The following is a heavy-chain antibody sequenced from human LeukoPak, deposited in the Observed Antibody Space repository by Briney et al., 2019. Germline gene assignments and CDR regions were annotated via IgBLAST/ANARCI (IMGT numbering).Heavy chain of an antibody. CDR3: ARGGGGNPYYFDY. J-gene: IGHJ4*02. CDR2: TGSGSSYI. D-gene: IGHD4-23*01. Sequence: PGGPLRLSCAASGFTFSSYSMNLVRQAPGKGLEWVSSTGSGSSYIYYADSVKGRFTISRDNAKNSLYLQMNSLRAEDTAVYYCARGGGGNPYYFDYWGQGTLVTVSS. CDR1: GFTFSSYS. V-gene: IGHV3-21*01.